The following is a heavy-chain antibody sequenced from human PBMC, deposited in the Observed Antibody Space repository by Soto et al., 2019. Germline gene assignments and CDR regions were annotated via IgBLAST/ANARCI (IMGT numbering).Heavy chain of an antibody. Sequence: XGSLRLSCSASGFTFSSYAMNWVRQAPGKGLDWVSAVSGSGDSTYYGDSVKGRFTISRDNSKNTLYLQMNSLRAEDTAVYYCAKSRYSSTWYGMDVWGQGITVTVSS. CDR3: AKSRYSSTWYGMDV. CDR1: GFTFSSYA. J-gene: IGHJ6*02. CDR2: VSGSGDST. D-gene: IGHD3-9*01. V-gene: IGHV3-23*01.